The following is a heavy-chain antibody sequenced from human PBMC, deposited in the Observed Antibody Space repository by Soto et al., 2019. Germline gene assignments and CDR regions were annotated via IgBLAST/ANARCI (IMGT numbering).Heavy chain of an antibody. J-gene: IGHJ4*02. CDR1: GFTFSSYW. CDR3: ASGRRFLDPPRY. D-gene: IGHD3-3*01. CDR2: INSDGSSK. V-gene: IGHV3-74*01. Sequence: EVQLVESGGGLVQPGGSLRLSCAASGFTFSSYWMHWVRQAPGKGLVWVSRINSDGSSKSYADSVKGRFTISRDNAKNTLYLQMNSLRAEDTAVYYCASGRRFLDPPRYWGQGTLVTVSS.